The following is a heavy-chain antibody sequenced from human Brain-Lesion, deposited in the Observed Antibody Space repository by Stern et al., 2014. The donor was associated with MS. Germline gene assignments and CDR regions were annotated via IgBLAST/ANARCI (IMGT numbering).Heavy chain of an antibody. D-gene: IGHD1-14*01. J-gene: IGHJ4*02. CDR1: GFTFDDYA. V-gene: IGHV3-9*01. Sequence: VQLVESGGDLVQPGRSLRLSCAAFGFTFDDYAMHWVRQAPGKGMEWVAGISWNSGTIGYADSAKGRFPTSRDNAYSSLYLQMNSLRPEDTALYYCARDITGSSAYFAYWGQGTLVTVSS. CDR2: ISWNSGTI. CDR3: ARDITGSSAYFAY.